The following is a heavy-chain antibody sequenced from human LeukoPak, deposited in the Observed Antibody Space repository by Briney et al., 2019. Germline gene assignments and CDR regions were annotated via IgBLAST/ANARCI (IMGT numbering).Heavy chain of an antibody. CDR2: ITASGATT. D-gene: IGHD3-22*01. Sequence: PGESLRLSCATSGFTFSAHHMNWVRQAPGKGLEWVSGITASGATTYYADSVKGRFTISRDSSQSTLYLQMNSQKTEDTAVYYCITFSMIVVVITGWGQGTLVTVSS. V-gene: IGHV3-23*01. CDR1: GFTFSAHH. CDR3: ITFSMIVVVITG. J-gene: IGHJ4*02.